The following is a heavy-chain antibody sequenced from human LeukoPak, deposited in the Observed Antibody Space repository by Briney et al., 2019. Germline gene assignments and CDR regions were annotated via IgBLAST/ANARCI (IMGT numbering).Heavy chain of an antibody. CDR2: IYSGGAT. CDR3: ARDDSGDWYWGW. V-gene: IGHV3-53*01. D-gene: IGHD4-17*01. CDR1: GFNVDTNF. J-gene: IGHJ4*02. Sequence: GGPLRLSCAASGFNVDTNFMSWVRQAPGKGLEWVSVIYSGGATFYADSVKGRFTICRDTSKSTLYVQMNSLRAEDTAVYYCARDDSGDWYWGWWGQGTLDTVSS.